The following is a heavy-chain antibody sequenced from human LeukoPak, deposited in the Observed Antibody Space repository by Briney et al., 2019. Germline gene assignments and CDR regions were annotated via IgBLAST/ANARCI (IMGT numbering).Heavy chain of an antibody. J-gene: IGHJ4*02. V-gene: IGHV4-38-2*02. Sequence: SETLSLTCTVSGYSISSGYYWGWIRQPPGKGLEWIGSIYHSGSTYYNPSLKSRVTISLDTSNNQFSLKLSSVTAADTAVYYCARDRLLWFGELLSGDYWGRGTLVTVSS. CDR3: ARDRLLWFGELLSGDY. D-gene: IGHD3-10*01. CDR2: IYHSGST. CDR1: GYSISSGYY.